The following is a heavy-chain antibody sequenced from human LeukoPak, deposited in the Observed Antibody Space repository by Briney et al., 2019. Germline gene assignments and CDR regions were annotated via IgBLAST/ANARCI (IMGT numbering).Heavy chain of an antibody. V-gene: IGHV1-69*13. J-gene: IGHJ5*02. D-gene: IGHD2-2*01. Sequence: EASVKVSCKASGGTFSSYAISWVRQAPGQGLEWMGGIIPIFGTANYAQKFQGRVTITADESTSTAYMELSSLRSEDTAVYYCARAPIVVVPAATATNWFDPWGQGTLVTVSS. CDR3: ARAPIVVVPAATATNWFDP. CDR2: IIPIFGTA. CDR1: GGTFSSYA.